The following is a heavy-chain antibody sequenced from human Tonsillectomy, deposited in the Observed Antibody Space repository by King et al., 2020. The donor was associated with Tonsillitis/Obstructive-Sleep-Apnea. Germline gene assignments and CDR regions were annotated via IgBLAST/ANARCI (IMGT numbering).Heavy chain of an antibody. V-gene: IGHV7-4-1*02. J-gene: IGHJ4*02. D-gene: IGHD5-12*01. CDR3: AREFNSGFWGTYY. CDR1: GYTFNKYA. CDR2: INTNTGSP. Sequence: VQLVESGSELKKPGASVKVSCKASGYTFNKYAMMWVRQAPGQGLEWMGWINTNTGSPTYAQCFTGRFVFSFDTSVRTAYLQTSSLKAEDTAMYYCAREFNSGFWGTYYWGQRTLVTASS.